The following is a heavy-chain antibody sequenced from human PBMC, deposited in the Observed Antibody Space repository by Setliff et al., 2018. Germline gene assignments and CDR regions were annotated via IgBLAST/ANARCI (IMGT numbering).Heavy chain of an antibody. CDR2: IDAGDGET. Sequence: ASVKVSCKASGYTFTNYLIYWLRQAPGQRLEWVGWIDAGDGETKYSRNFQGRVTITRDISATTAYMDLSSLRSEDTAVYYCARVRGSGTLLSEFEYWGQGTLVTVSS. J-gene: IGHJ4*02. D-gene: IGHD3-10*01. V-gene: IGHV1-3*01. CDR1: GYTFTNYL. CDR3: ARVRGSGTLLSEFEY.